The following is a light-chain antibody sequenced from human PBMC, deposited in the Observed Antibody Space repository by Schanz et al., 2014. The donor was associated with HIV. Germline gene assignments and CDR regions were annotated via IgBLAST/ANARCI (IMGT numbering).Light chain of an antibody. CDR3: QQYSDWPPST. CDR2: AAS. J-gene: IGKJ2*01. Sequence: EIVMTQSPATLSVSPGERASLSCRASQSVSSNLAWYQQKFGQAPRLLIYAASTRATGIPDRFSGSGSGTDFTLTISGLQSEDFAVYYCQQYSDWPPSTFGQGTKLEIK. V-gene: IGKV3D-15*01. CDR1: QSVSSN.